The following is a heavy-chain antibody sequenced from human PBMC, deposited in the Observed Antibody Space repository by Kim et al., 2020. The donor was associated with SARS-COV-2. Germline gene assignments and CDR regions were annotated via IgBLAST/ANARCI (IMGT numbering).Heavy chain of an antibody. CDR3: ARFGGVRGY. D-gene: IGHD3-10*01. J-gene: IGHJ4*02. V-gene: IGHV1-3*01. CDR2: GNT. Sequence: GNTKYSQKFQGRVTITRDTSASTAYMELSSLRSEDTAVYYCARFGGVRGYWGQGTLVTVSS.